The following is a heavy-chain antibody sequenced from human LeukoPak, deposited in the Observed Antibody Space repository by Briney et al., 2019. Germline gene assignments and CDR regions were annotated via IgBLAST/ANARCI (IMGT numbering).Heavy chain of an antibody. D-gene: IGHD2-21*02. CDR2: ISGSGGST. V-gene: IGHV3-23*01. CDR3: AKASHGHIVVVTVDY. J-gene: IGHJ4*02. CDR1: GFTFSSYA. Sequence: GGSLRLSCAASGFTFSSYAMSWVRQAPGKGLEWVSAISGSGGSTYYADSVKGRFTISRDNSKNTLYLQTNSLRAEDTAVYYCAKASHGHIVVVTVDYWGQGTLVTVSS.